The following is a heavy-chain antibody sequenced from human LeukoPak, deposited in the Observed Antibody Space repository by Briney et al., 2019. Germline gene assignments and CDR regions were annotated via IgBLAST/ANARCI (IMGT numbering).Heavy chain of an antibody. J-gene: IGHJ6*04. CDR2: IKQDGSEK. CDR1: GFTFSSYW. V-gene: IGHV3-7*01. Sequence: PGGSLRLSCAASGFTFSSYWMSWVRQAPGKGLEWVANIKQDGSEKYYVDSVKGRFTISRDNAKNSLYLQMNSLRAEDRAVYYCARDFSEEYQQYGMDVWGEGTTVTVSS. D-gene: IGHD2-2*01. CDR3: ARDFSEEYQQYGMDV.